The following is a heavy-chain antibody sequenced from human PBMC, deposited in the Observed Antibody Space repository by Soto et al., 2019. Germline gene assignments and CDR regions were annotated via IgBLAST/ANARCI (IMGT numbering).Heavy chain of an antibody. Sequence: SETLSLTCTVSGASVSTGAYYWGWVRQRPGKGLEWVGYIYESGYTYYNTSLKSRLTISLDRSNNQFSLGLTSVTAADTAGYYCVRALQHTAMVYPWFDPWGQGTLVTVSS. V-gene: IGHV4-31*03. J-gene: IGHJ5*02. CDR1: GASVSTGAYY. CDR2: IYESGYT. CDR3: VRALQHTAMVYPWFDP. D-gene: IGHD5-18*01.